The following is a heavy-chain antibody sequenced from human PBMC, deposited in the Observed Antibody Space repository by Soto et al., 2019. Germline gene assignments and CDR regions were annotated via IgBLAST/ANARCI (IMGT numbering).Heavy chain of an antibody. CDR2: INPNSGGT. V-gene: IGHV1-2*02. CDR3: ARDPPSLARSRYFDWLLLGGMDV. Sequence: ASVKVSCKASGYTFTGYYMHWVRQAPGQGLEWMGWINPNSGGTNYAQKFQGRVTMTRDTSISTAYMELSRLRSDDTAVYYCARDPPSLARSRYFDWLLLGGMDVWGQGTTVTVSS. D-gene: IGHD3-9*01. J-gene: IGHJ6*02. CDR1: GYTFTGYY.